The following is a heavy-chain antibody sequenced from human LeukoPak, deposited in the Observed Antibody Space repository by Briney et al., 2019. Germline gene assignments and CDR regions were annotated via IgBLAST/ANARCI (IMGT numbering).Heavy chain of an antibody. D-gene: IGHD1-26*01. Sequence: GRSLRLSCAASGFTFSSYGVHWVRQAPGKGLEWVAVIWYDGSNKYYADSVKGRFTISRDNSKNTLYLQMNSLRAEDTAVYYCARDGVGAVRSDAFDIWGQGTMVTVSS. V-gene: IGHV3-33*01. J-gene: IGHJ3*02. CDR1: GFTFSSYG. CDR3: ARDGVGAVRSDAFDI. CDR2: IWYDGSNK.